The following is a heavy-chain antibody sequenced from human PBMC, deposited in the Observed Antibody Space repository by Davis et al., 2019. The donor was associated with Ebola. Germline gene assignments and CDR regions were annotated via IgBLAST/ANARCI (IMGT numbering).Heavy chain of an antibody. D-gene: IGHD4-17*01. Sequence: GESLKISCAASGFTFSSYSMNWVRQAPGKGLEWVSSISSSSSYIYYADSVKGRFTISRDNAKNSLYLQMNSLRAEDTAVYYCASGPHYGDYPPAGYRGQGTLVTVSS. CDR2: ISSSSSYI. CDR1: GFTFSSYS. CDR3: ASGPHYGDYPPAGY. J-gene: IGHJ4*02. V-gene: IGHV3-21*01.